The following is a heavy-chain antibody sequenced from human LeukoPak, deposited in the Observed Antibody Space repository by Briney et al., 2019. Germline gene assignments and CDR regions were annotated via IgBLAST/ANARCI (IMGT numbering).Heavy chain of an antibody. J-gene: IGHJ4*02. CDR1: GGSISSYY. D-gene: IGHD3-16*02. CDR3: ARAYYVWGSYRYRYFDY. CDR2: IYYSGST. Sequence: SETLSLTCTVSGGSISSYYWSWIRQPPGKGLEWIGYIYYSGSTNYNPSLKSRVTISVDTSKNQFSLKLSSVTAADTAVYYCARAYYVWGSYRYRYFDYWGQGTLVTVSS. V-gene: IGHV4-59*12.